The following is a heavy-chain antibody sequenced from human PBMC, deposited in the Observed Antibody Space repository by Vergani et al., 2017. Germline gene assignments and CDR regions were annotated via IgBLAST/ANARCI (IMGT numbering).Heavy chain of an antibody. V-gene: IGHV3-9*01. J-gene: IGHJ3*02. D-gene: IGHD4-17*01. CDR1: GFTFDDYA. CDR2: VSWNSGRI. CDR3: AKELRTNDAFDI. Sequence: EVQLVESGGGLVQPGRSLRLSCAASGFTFDDYAMHWVRQAPGKGLVWVSGVSWNSGRIGYADYVKGRFTISRDNAKNSLYLQMNSLRAEDTALYYCAKELRTNDAFDIWGQGTMVTVSS.